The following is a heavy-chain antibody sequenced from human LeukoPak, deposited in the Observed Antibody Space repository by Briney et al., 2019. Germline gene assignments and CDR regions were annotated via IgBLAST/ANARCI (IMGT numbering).Heavy chain of an antibody. D-gene: IGHD3-3*01. J-gene: IGHJ4*02. Sequence: GGSLRLSCAASGFTFSNAWMSWVRQAPGKGLEWVGRIKSKTDGGTTDYAAPVKGRFTISRDDSKNTLYLQMNSLKTEDTAVYYCTTVPQSYYDFWSGYSIKGDYFDYWGQGTLVTVSS. CDR1: GFTFSNAW. CDR3: TTVPQSYYDFWSGYSIKGDYFDY. V-gene: IGHV3-15*01. CDR2: IKSKTDGGTT.